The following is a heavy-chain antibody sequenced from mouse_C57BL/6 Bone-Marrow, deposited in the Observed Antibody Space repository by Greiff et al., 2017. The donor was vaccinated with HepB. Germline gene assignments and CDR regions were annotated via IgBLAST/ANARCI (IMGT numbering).Heavy chain of an antibody. CDR3: ARGVTTVYAMDY. CDR1: GFTFSSYA. Sequence: EVQVVESGGGLVKPGGSLKLSCAASGFTFSSYAMSWVRQTPEKRLEWVATISDGGSYTYYPDNVKGRFTISRDNAKNNLYLQMSHLKSEDTAMYYCARGVTTVYAMDYWGQGTSVTVSS. CDR2: ISDGGSYT. J-gene: IGHJ4*01. D-gene: IGHD1-1*01. V-gene: IGHV5-4*01.